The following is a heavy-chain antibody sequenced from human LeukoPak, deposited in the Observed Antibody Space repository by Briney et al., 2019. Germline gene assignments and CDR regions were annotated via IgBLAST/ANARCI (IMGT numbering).Heavy chain of an antibody. CDR3: ARGGVDYGDDH. Sequence: PSETLSLTCTVSCGSIRSSSYYWGWIRQPPGKGLEWFGSIYYSGSIYYNRSLECRVNISIETSKNQAALKLSSVAAADTAVYYCARGGVDYGDDHWGQGTLVTVSS. J-gene: IGHJ4*02. CDR2: IYYSGSI. V-gene: IGHV4-39*01. CDR1: CGSIRSSSYY. D-gene: IGHD3-16*01.